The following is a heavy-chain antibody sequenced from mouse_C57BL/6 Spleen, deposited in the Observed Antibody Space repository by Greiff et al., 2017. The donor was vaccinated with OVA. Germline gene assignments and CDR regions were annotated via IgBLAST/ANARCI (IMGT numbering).Heavy chain of an antibody. J-gene: IGHJ1*03. D-gene: IGHD2-3*01. CDR3: ARSDGYYNWYFDV. CDR1: GYTFTSYW. V-gene: IGHV1-53*01. CDR2: INPSNGGT. Sequence: VQLQQPGTELVKPGASVKLSCKASGYTFTSYWIHWVKQRPGQGLEWIGNINPSNGGTNYNEKFKSKATLTVDKSSSTAYMQLSSLTSEDSAVYYCARSDGYYNWYFDVWGTGTTVTVSS.